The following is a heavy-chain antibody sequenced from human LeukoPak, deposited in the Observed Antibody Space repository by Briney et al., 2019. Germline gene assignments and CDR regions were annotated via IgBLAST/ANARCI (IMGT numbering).Heavy chain of an antibody. V-gene: IGHV2-5*02. J-gene: IGHJ5*02. D-gene: IGHD7-27*01. CDR1: GFSLNGSGVG. CDR3: AHTGSAHGDDWFDP. CDR2: ISRDDDK. Sequence: SGPTLVKPTETLTLTCTFSGFSLNGSGVGVGWIRQPPGKALEWLALISRDDDKRYSPSLKSRLSITKDTAKNQVVLTLANLDPVDTATYYCAHTGSAHGDDWFDPWGQGTLVTVSS.